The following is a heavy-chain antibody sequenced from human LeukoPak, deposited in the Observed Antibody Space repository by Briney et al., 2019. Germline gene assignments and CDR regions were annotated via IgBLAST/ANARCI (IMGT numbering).Heavy chain of an antibody. V-gene: IGHV3-11*01. CDR1: GFTFSDYY. CDR2: ISSSGSTI. CDR3: ARVVGAANLDY. D-gene: IGHD1-26*01. Sequence: PGGSLRLSCAASGFTFSDYYMCWIRQAPGKGLEWVSYISSSGSTIYYADSVKGRFTISRDNAKTSLYLQMNSLRADDTAVYYCARVVGAANLDYWGQGTLVTVSS. J-gene: IGHJ4*02.